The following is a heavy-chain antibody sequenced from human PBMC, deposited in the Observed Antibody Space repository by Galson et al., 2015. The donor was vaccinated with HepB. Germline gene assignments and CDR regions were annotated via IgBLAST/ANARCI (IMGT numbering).Heavy chain of an antibody. J-gene: IGHJ2*01. Sequence: SVKVSCKASGYTFTRYDINWVRQATGQGLEWMGWMNPNSGNTGYAQKFQGRVTMTRNTSISTAYMELSSLRSEDTAVYYCARAYCGGDCYHWYFDLWGRGTLVTVSS. CDR3: ARAYCGGDCYHWYFDL. CDR1: GYTFTRYD. CDR2: MNPNSGNT. D-gene: IGHD2-21*01. V-gene: IGHV1-8*01.